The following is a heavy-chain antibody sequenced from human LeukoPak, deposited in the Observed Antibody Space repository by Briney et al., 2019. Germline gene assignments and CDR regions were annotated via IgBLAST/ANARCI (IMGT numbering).Heavy chain of an antibody. Sequence: AGGSLRLSCAASGFTFSSYGMHWVRQAPGKGLEWVAFIRYGGSNKYYADSVKGRFTISRDNAKNSLYLQMNSLRAEDTAVYYCARGLYLNYDSSGYYYGGVWGQGTLVTVSS. CDR2: IRYGGSNK. CDR3: ARGLYLNYDSSGYYYGGV. V-gene: IGHV3-30*02. CDR1: GFTFSSYG. D-gene: IGHD3-22*01. J-gene: IGHJ4*02.